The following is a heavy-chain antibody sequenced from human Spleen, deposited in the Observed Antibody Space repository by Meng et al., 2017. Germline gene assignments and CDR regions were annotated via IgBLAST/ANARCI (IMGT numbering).Heavy chain of an antibody. V-gene: IGHV3-21*03. J-gene: IGHJ6*02. CDR2: ISSSSTYT. CDR1: AFSFWSYS. Sequence: GESLKISCAASAFSFWSYSMIWVRQAPGKGFEWVSSISSSSTYTFYAESVKGRFTISSDNAKNSLYLQMNSLRAEDTGIYYCARAQGRITMLRGVVLLADFGMDVWGQGTTVTVSS. CDR3: ARAQGRITMLRGVVLLADFGMDV. D-gene: IGHD3-10*01.